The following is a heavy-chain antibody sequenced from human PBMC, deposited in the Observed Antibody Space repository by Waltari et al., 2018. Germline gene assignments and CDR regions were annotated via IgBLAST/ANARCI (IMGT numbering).Heavy chain of an antibody. CDR1: GGSFNIYY. CDR2: VYYTGNT. V-gene: IGHV4-59*08. D-gene: IGHD6-19*01. Sequence: QVPLQESGPGLVKPSATLSLTCTVSGGSFNIYYWRWIRQPPGKGLEWIGYVYYTGNTIYNPPLAIRVTLSADTSKNQVSLRLRSATAADTAVYYCARGMSSVWYGPFDYWGQGTLVTVSS. CDR3: ARGMSSVWYGPFDY. J-gene: IGHJ4*02.